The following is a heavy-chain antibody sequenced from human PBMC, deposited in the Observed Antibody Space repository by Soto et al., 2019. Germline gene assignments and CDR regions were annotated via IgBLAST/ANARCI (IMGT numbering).Heavy chain of an antibody. CDR2: MNPNSGNT. V-gene: IGHV1-8*01. Sequence: GASVKVSCKDSGYTFPSYDIHWVRPATGKGLAGMGWMNPNSGNTGYAQKLQGRVTMTRNTSISTAYMELSSLSSEDTAVYYGARGGYFWRGYLYYYYYYGMDAWGQGTTVTVSS. CDR3: ARGGYFWRGYLYYYYYYGMDA. J-gene: IGHJ6*02. D-gene: IGHD3-3*01. CDR1: GYTFPSYD.